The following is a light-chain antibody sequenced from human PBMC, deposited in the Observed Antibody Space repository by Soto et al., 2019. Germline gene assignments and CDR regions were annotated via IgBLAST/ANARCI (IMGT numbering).Light chain of an antibody. V-gene: IGKV4-1*01. CDR3: QQYNSGLT. CDR2: WAS. Sequence: DIVMTQSPDSLAVSLGERATINCKSSQSLIFNNRNYLTWYQQTPGQPPKVLIYWASTRESGVPDRFSGSGSGTDFTLTSSSLQAEDVAVYYCQQYNSGLTFGGGTKVEI. CDR1: QSLIFNNRNY. J-gene: IGKJ4*01.